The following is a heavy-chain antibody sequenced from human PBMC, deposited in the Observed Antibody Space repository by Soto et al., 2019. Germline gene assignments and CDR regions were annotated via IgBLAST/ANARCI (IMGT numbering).Heavy chain of an antibody. CDR2: ISDSGDRT. CDR3: AGRITSYYYYSMDV. D-gene: IGHD3-10*01. CDR1: GFTFSSYA. J-gene: IGHJ6*02. Sequence: GGSLRLSCAVSGFTFSSYAITWVRQAPGKGLEWVSGISDSGDRTYYADSVKGRFTISRDNSKNTLHLQLNSLRAEDTAVYYCAGRITSYYYYSMDVWGQGTTVTVSS. V-gene: IGHV3-23*01.